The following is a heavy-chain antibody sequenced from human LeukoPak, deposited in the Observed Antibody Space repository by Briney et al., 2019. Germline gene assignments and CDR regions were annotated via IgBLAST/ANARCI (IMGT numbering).Heavy chain of an antibody. V-gene: IGHV3-64D*09. CDR1: GFTFSAYA. CDR3: VKITSVTGGDC. D-gene: IGHD1-1*01. Sequence: GGSLRLSCSASGFTFSAYAMYWVRRAPGKGLEYVSGISSNGGSSFYADSVKGRFTISRDNSKNTLYLQMSSLRAEDTAVYYCVKITSVTGGDCWGQGTRLTVSS. CDR2: ISSNGGSS. J-gene: IGHJ4*02.